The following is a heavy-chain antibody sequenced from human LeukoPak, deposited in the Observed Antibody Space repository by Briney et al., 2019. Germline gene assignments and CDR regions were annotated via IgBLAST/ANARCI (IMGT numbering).Heavy chain of an antibody. V-gene: IGHV1-69*13. CDR2: IIPIFGTA. CDR1: GGTFSSYA. D-gene: IGHD2-2*01. J-gene: IGHJ4*02. CDR3: ARVRVPAADYYIDY. Sequence: RASVKVSCKASGGTFSSYAISWVRQAPGQGLEWMGGIIPIFGTANYAQKFQGRVTITADESTSTAYMELSSLRSEDTAVYYCARVRVPAADYYIDYWGQGTLVTVSS.